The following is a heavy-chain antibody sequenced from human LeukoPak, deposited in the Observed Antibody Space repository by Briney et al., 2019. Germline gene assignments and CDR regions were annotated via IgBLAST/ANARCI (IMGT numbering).Heavy chain of an antibody. V-gene: IGHV1-69*04. D-gene: IGHD1-26*01. CDR2: IIPILGIA. J-gene: IGHJ4*02. Sequence: ASVKVSCKASGGTFSSYAISWVRQAPGQGLEWMGRIIPILGIANYAQKFQGRVTITADKSTSTAYMELSSLRSEDTAVYYCARDRGSSREVYDYWGQGTLVTVSS. CDR3: ARDRGSSREVYDY. CDR1: GGTFSSYA.